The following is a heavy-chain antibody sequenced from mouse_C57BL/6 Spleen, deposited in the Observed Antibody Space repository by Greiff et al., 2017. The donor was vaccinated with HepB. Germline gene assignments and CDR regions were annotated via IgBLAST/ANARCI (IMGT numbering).Heavy chain of an antibody. CDR2: ISYSGST. V-gene: IGHV3-8*01. Sequence: EVKLMESGPGLAKPSPTLSLTCSVTGYSITSDYWNWIRKFPGNKLEYMGYISYSGSTYYNPSLKSRISITRDTSKNQYYLQLNSVTTEDTATYYCARSRGYDYYAMDYWGQGTSVTVSS. D-gene: IGHD3-1*01. CDR1: GYSITSDY. J-gene: IGHJ4*01. CDR3: ARSRGYDYYAMDY.